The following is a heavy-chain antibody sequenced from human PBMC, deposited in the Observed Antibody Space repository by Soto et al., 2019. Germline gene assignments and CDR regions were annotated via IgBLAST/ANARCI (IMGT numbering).Heavy chain of an antibody. CDR1: GFTFDDYA. CDR3: AKTPNRHYDSSGYYFDY. CDR2: ISCNSGSI. D-gene: IGHD3-22*01. J-gene: IGHJ4*02. V-gene: IGHV3-9*01. Sequence: GGSLRLSCAASGFTFDDYAMHWVRQAPGKGLEWVSGISCNSGSIGYADSVKGRFTISRDNAKNSLYLQMNSLRAEDTALYYCAKTPNRHYDSSGYYFDYWGQGTLVTVSS.